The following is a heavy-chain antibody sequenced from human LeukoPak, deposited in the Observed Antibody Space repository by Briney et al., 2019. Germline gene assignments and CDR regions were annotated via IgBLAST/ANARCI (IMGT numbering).Heavy chain of an antibody. J-gene: IGHJ6*02. Sequence: GGSLRLSCAASGFTFDDFAMSWVRQAPGKGLEWVSGINWNGGRTGYAESVKGRFTISRDNAKTSLYPQMNSLRAEDTALYYCARDRADYYYYGMDVWGQGTTVTVSS. V-gene: IGHV3-20*04. CDR2: INWNGGRT. CDR3: ARDRADYYYYGMDV. CDR1: GFTFDDFA.